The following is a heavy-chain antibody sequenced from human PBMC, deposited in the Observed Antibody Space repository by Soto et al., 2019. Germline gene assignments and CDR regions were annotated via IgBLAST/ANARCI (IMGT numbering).Heavy chain of an antibody. V-gene: IGHV1-18*01. CDR3: AGFVDYYGSGRYFDL. CDR2: ISADNGNT. J-gene: IGHJ2*01. CDR1: GYTFTSYG. Sequence: QVQLVQSGAEVKKPGASVKVSCKASGYTFTSYGISWVRQAPGQGLEWMGWISADNGNTNYAQKLQGRVTMTTDTSTSTAYMEVRSLRSDDPAVYYCAGFVDYYGSGRYFDLWGRGTLVTVSS. D-gene: IGHD3-10*01.